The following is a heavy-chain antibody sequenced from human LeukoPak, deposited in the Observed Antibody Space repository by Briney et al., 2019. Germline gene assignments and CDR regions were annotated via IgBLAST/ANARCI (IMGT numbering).Heavy chain of an antibody. Sequence: SETLSLTCTVSGASISSYYWSWIRQPPGKGLEWIGDIYYSGSIKYNPSLKSRVTMSVDTSKNQFSLKLSSVTAANTAIYYCARENPSGYYNRPIDYWGQGTLVTVSS. CDR2: IYYSGSI. CDR3: ARENPSGYYNRPIDY. CDR1: GASISSYY. J-gene: IGHJ4*02. D-gene: IGHD3-22*01. V-gene: IGHV4-59*01.